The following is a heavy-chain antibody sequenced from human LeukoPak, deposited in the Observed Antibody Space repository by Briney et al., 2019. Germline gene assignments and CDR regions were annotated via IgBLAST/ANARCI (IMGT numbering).Heavy chain of an antibody. CDR2: IRSKANSYAT. V-gene: IGHV3-73*01. Sequence: GGSLRLSCAASGFTFSGSAMHWVRQASGKGLEWVSRIRSKANSYATAYAASVKGRFTISRDDSKNTAYLQMNSLKTEDTAVYYCTYAFWSGYYTRNFDYWGQGTLVTVSS. D-gene: IGHD3-3*01. CDR1: GFTFSGSA. CDR3: TYAFWSGYYTRNFDY. J-gene: IGHJ4*02.